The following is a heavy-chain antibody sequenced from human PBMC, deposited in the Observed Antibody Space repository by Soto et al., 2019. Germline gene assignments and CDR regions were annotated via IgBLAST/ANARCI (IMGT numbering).Heavy chain of an antibody. CDR3: ASSTYYEIYNYYGMDV. D-gene: IGHD3-22*01. V-gene: IGHV3-30-3*01. Sequence: QVRLVESGGGVVQPGRSLRLSCAASGFTFSSYAMHWVRQAPGKGLEWVAVISYDGSNKYYADSVKGRFTISGDNSKNTLYLQMNSLRAEDTAVYYCASSTYYEIYNYYGMDVWGQGTTVTVSS. CDR1: GFTFSSYA. CDR2: ISYDGSNK. J-gene: IGHJ6*02.